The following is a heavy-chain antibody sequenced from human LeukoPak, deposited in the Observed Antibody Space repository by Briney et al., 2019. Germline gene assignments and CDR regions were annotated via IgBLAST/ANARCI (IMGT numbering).Heavy chain of an antibody. D-gene: IGHD1-1*01. Sequence: PGGSLRLSCAVSGMTFKNYWMSWFRQTPGKGLEWVATINQDESEKYYLDSVKGRFTISRDTAKNSLYLQMYSLTAEDTASYYCARYCTFRTCSGTKFDSWGPGTLVTVSS. CDR1: GMTFKNYW. CDR3: ARYCTFRTCSGTKFDS. CDR2: INQDESEK. J-gene: IGHJ4*02. V-gene: IGHV3-7*03.